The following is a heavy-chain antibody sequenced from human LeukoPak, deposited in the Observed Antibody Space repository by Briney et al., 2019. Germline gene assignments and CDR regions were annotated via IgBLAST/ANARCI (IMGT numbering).Heavy chain of an antibody. CDR2: INPNSGGT. Sequence: ASVKVSCKASGYTFTGYYMHWVRQAPGQGLEWMGWINPNSGGTNYAQKFQGRVTMTRDTSTSTVYMELSSLRSEDTAVYYCARGEVYGGPFDPWGQGTLVTVSS. CDR1: GYTFTGYY. D-gene: IGHD2-8*01. J-gene: IGHJ5*02. V-gene: IGHV1-2*02. CDR3: ARGEVYGGPFDP.